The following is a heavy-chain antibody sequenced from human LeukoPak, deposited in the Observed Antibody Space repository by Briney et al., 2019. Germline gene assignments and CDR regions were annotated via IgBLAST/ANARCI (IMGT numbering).Heavy chain of an antibody. J-gene: IGHJ4*02. CDR3: ARELLWFGADY. D-gene: IGHD3-10*01. V-gene: IGHV3-21*04. Sequence: PGGSLRLSCAASGFTSSSYSMNWVRQAPGKGLEWVSSISSSSSYIYYADSVKGRFTISRDTSKNTLFLQMNSLRAEDTAVYYCARELLWFGADYWGQGILVTVSS. CDR2: ISSSSSYI. CDR1: GFTSSSYS.